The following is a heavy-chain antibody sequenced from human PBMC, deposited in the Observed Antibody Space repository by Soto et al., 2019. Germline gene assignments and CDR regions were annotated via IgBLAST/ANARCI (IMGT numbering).Heavy chain of an antibody. CDR3: ARDQLVRVVRWFDP. CDR1: GGSISSSSYY. V-gene: IGHV4-39*07. J-gene: IGHJ5*02. D-gene: IGHD6-6*01. CDR2: IYYSGST. Sequence: SETLSLTCTVSGGSISSSSYYWGWIRQPPGKGLEWIGSIYYSGSTYYNPSLKSRVTISVDTSKNQFSLKLNSVTAAETAVYDCARDQLVRVVRWFDPWGQGTLVTVSS.